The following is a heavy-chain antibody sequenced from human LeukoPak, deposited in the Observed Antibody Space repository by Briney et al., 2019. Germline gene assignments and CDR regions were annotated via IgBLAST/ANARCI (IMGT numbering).Heavy chain of an antibody. J-gene: IGHJ4*02. V-gene: IGHV3-21*01. CDR1: GFTFSSYS. CDR3: ARGKPPGTFDY. D-gene: IGHD6-13*01. Sequence: GGSLRLSCAASGFTFSSYSMNWVRQAPGKGLEWVSSISSSSSYIYYADSVKGRFTISRDNAKDSLYLRMNSLRAEDTAVYYCARGKPPGTFDYWGQGTLVTVSS. CDR2: ISSSSSYI.